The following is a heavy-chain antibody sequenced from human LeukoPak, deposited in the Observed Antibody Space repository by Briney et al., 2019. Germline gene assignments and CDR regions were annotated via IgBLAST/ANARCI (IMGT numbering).Heavy chain of an antibody. CDR1: GGSISSSSYY. J-gene: IGHJ4*02. CDR3: ASYSGSYVEHFDY. V-gene: IGHV4-39*07. D-gene: IGHD1-26*01. Sequence: PSETLSLTCTVSGGSISSSSYYWGWIRQPPGKGLEYIGTIYYSGNTFYTPSLKSRVTISVDTSKNQFSLKLSSVTAADTAVYYCASYSGSYVEHFDYWGQGTLVTVSS. CDR2: IYYSGNT.